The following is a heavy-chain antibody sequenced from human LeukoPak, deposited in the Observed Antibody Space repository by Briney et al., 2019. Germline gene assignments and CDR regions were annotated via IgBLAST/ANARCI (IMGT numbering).Heavy chain of an antibody. Sequence: GRSLRLSCVSSGFIFSDYRMNSVRQAPGKGLEWISYITASSDNINYADSVGGRFTISRDNAKHSLCLQMISLRAEDTAVYYCARVKVDDSRPFDYWGQGTLVTVSS. CDR2: ITASSDNI. CDR1: GFIFSDYR. J-gene: IGHJ4*02. CDR3: ARVKVDDSRPFDY. D-gene: IGHD3-22*01. V-gene: IGHV3-48*01.